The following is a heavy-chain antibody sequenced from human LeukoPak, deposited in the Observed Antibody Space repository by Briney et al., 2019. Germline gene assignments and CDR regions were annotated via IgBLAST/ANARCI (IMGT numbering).Heavy chain of an antibody. CDR3: ARDTRATGVHEY. D-gene: IGHD2-8*02. V-gene: IGHV3-7*05. CDR1: GFTFSSHW. J-gene: IGHJ4*02. Sequence: GGSLRLSCADSGFTFSSHWMSWVRQAPGKGLEWVANIKPDGSQKFYADSVKGRFTISRDSTQNSIYLQMNSLRAEDTAVYYCARDTRATGVHEYWGQGTLVTVSS. CDR2: IKPDGSQK.